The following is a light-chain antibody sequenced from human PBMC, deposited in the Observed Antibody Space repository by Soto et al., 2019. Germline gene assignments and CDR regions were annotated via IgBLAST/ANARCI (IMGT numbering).Light chain of an antibody. CDR1: QSISGW. J-gene: IGKJ1*01. CDR2: DAS. V-gene: IGKV1-5*01. Sequence: QMTQSPSTLSASVGDRVTITCRASQSISGWLAWYQQKPGKAPKLLIYDASILESGVPSRFSGSGSGTEFTLTISSLQPDDFATYYCQQYSSYSWTFGQGTKVDIK. CDR3: QQYSSYSWT.